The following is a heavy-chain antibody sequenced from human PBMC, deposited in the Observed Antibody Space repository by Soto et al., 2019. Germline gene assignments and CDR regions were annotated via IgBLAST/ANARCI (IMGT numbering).Heavy chain of an antibody. CDR2: INHSGST. V-gene: IGHV4-34*01. D-gene: IGHD3-10*01. J-gene: IGHJ6*02. CDR1: GGSFSGYY. Sequence: KASETLSLTCAVYGGSFSGYYWSWIRQPPGKGLEWIGEINHSGSTNYNPSLKSRVTISVDTSKNQFSLKLSSVTAADTAVYYCARGHGSGSYSYYYYYYGMDVWGQGTTVTVSS. CDR3: ARGHGSGSYSYYYYYYGMDV.